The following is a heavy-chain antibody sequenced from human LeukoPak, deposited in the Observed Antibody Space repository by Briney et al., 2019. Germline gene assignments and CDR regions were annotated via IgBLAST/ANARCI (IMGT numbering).Heavy chain of an antibody. CDR3: ARGWLAETTVVTPYNY. V-gene: IGHV1-69*13. Sequence: GASVKVSCKASGGTFSSYAISWVRQAPGQGLERMGGIIPIFGTANYAQKFQGRVTITADESTSTAYMELSSLRSEDTAVYYCARGWLAETTVVTPYNYWGQGTVVTVSS. D-gene: IGHD4-23*01. CDR2: IIPIFGTA. CDR1: GGTFSSYA. J-gene: IGHJ4*02.